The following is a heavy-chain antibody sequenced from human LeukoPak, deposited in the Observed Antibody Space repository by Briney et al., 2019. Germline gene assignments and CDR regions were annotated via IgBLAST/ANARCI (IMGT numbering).Heavy chain of an antibody. J-gene: IGHJ5*02. Sequence: GASVKVSCKASGYTFTDYYIHWVRQAPRQGLECLGWINPDSGGTKYTQKFQGGVTMTTDTSINTTYMELTRLTSDDTASYYCARERGIRGPRGNWFDPWGQGTQVIVSS. CDR1: GYTFTDYY. V-gene: IGHV1-2*02. CDR3: ARERGIRGPRGNWFDP. CDR2: INPDSGGT. D-gene: IGHD3-10*01.